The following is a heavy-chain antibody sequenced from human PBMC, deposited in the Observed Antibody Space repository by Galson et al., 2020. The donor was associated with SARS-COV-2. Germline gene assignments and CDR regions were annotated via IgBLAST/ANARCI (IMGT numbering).Heavy chain of an antibody. Sequence: GESLKISCKASGYTFTNYYLHWVRQAPGQGLEWMGMINPLHANTRYAEELQGRVTMTWDTSTNTLYMELSSLRSEDSALYYCARSTYSSGWPACGVDVWGQGTTVTVSS. J-gene: IGHJ6*02. V-gene: IGHV1-46*04. CDR1: GYTFTNYY. D-gene: IGHD6-19*01. CDR2: INPLHANT. CDR3: ARSTYSSGWPACGVDV.